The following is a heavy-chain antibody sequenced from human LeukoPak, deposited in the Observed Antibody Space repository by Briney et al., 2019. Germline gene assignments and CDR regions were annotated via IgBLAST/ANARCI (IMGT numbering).Heavy chain of an antibody. V-gene: IGHV1-2*02. D-gene: IGHD2-2*01. J-gene: IGHJ5*02. CDR3: ATTSRQQYCSGSSCYGRLDP. Sequence: ASVTVSCKASGYTFTDYYIHWVRQAPGQGLEWMGWINPNSGGTKSAEKLQGRVTMTRDTSISTAYMDLSSLRSDDTAVYYCATTSRQQYCSGSSCYGRLDPWGQGTLVTVSS. CDR2: INPNSGGT. CDR1: GYTFTDYY.